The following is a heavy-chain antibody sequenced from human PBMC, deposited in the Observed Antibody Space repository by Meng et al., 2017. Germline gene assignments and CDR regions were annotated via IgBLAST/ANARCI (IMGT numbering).Heavy chain of an antibody. CDR2: IYHSGST. V-gene: IGHV4-4*02. CDR3: ARFLYYYDSSGYAED. J-gene: IGHJ4*02. D-gene: IGHD3-22*01. CDR1: GGSISSSNW. Sequence: GPGLWKPSGTLSLTCAVSGGSISSSNWWSWVRQPPGKGLEWIGEIYHSGSTNYNPSLKSRVTISVDKSKNQFSLKLSSVTAADTAVYYCARFLYYYDSSGYAEDWGQGTLVTVSS.